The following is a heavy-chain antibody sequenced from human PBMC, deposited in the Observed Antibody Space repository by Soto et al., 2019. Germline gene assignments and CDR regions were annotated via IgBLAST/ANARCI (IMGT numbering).Heavy chain of an antibody. J-gene: IGHJ6*02. CDR2: IYYSGST. V-gene: IGHV4-59*08. Sequence: QVQLQESGPGLVKPSETLSLTCTVSGGSISSYYWSWIRQPPGKGLDWIGYIYYSGSTNYNPSLKGRVTIAVDTSNNQFSLKLSSVTAADTAVYYYARGRVQIHYYGMDVWGQGTTVTVSS. CDR3: ARGRVQIHYYGMDV. CDR1: GGSISSYY. D-gene: IGHD1-1*01.